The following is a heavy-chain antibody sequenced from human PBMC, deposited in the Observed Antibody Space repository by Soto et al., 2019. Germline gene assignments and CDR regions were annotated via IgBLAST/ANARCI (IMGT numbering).Heavy chain of an antibody. V-gene: IGHV3-15*01. CDR3: TTTMGGSYYYYYGMDV. CDR2: IKSKTDGGTT. D-gene: IGHD1-26*01. J-gene: IGHJ6*02. Sequence: GESLKISCAASGFTFSNAWMSWVRQAPGKGLEWVGRIKSKTDGGTTDYAAPVKGRFTISRDDSKNTLYLQMNSLKTEDTAVYYCTTTMGGSYYYYYGMDVWGQGTTVTVSS. CDR1: GFTFSNAW.